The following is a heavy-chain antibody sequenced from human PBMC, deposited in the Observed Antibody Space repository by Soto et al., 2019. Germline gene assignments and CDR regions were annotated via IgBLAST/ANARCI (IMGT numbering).Heavy chain of an antibody. CDR2: ISSSGGIT. Sequence: GGSLRLSCAAPGFTFSSYAMHWVRQAPGKGLEYVSVISSSGGITYYASSVKGRFTISRDNSKDTLYLQMGSLRAEDMAMYYCARTSQYYFDYWGQGTLVTVSS. J-gene: IGHJ4*02. CDR1: GFTFSSYA. CDR3: ARTSQYYFDY. V-gene: IGHV3-64*01.